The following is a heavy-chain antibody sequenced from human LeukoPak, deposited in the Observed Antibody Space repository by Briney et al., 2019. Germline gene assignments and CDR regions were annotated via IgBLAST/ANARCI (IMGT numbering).Heavy chain of an antibody. D-gene: IGHD6-19*01. Sequence: ASVKVSCKASGYTFTSYYMHWVRQAPGQGLEWMGWINPNSGGTNYAQKFQGRVTMIRDASISTAYMELSRLRSDDTAVYYCARDRTRTGYSSGWYHDYWGQGTLVTVSS. V-gene: IGHV1-2*02. CDR2: INPNSGGT. CDR3: ARDRTRTGYSSGWYHDY. CDR1: GYTFTSYY. J-gene: IGHJ4*02.